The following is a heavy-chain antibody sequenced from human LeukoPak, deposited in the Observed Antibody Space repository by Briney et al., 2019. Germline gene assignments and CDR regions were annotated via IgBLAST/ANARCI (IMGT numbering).Heavy chain of an antibody. CDR3: ARDNEEMYYLYY. V-gene: IGHV1-2*02. Sequence: ASVKVSCKASGYTFTGYYMHWVRQAPGQGLEWMGWINPNSGGTNYAQKFQGRVTMTRDTSISTAYMELSRLRSDDTAVYYCARDNEEMYYLYYWGQGTLVTVSS. D-gene: IGHD5-24*01. J-gene: IGHJ4*02. CDR2: INPNSGGT. CDR1: GYTFTGYY.